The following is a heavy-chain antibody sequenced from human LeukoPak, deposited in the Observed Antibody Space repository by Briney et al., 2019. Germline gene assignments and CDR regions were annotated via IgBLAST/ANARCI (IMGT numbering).Heavy chain of an antibody. J-gene: IGHJ6*03. D-gene: IGHD2-2*01. CDR1: GYSFTNYW. V-gene: IGHV5-51*01. CDR3: ARHVTVVPAATYYYYYYMDV. CDR2: IYPGDSDT. Sequence: GESLKISCKGSGYSFTNYWIGWVRQMPGKGLEWMGIIYPGDSDTRYSPSFQGQVTISADKSISTAYLQWSSLKASDTAMYYCARHVTVVPAATYYYYYYMDVWGKGTTVTVSS.